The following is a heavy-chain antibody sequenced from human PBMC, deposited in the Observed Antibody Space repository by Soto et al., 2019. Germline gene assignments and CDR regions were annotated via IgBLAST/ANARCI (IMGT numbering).Heavy chain of an antibody. CDR2: IIPIFGTA. CDR1: GGTFSSYA. D-gene: IGHD5-18*01. J-gene: IGHJ6*02. V-gene: IGHV1-69*13. Sequence: ASVKVSCKASGGTFSSYAISWVRQAPGQGLEWMGGIIPIFGTANYAQKFQGRVTITADESTSTAYMELSSLRSEDTAVYYCASPVDTAMVRYGGGGYYYGMDVWGQGTTVTVSS. CDR3: ASPVDTAMVRYGGGGYYYGMDV.